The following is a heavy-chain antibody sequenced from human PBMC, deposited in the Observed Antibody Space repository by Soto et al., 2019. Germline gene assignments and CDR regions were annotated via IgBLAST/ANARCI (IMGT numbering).Heavy chain of an antibody. V-gene: IGHV3-11*01. Sequence: GGSLRLSCAASGFSFSDYYMSWIRQAPGKGLEWVSYIISRDNTRYYADSVKGRFTISRDNAKNSLYLQMNSLRAEDTAVYYCARGNALYDYWGQGTLVTVSS. CDR2: IISRDNTR. D-gene: IGHD2-2*01. CDR3: ARGNALYDY. CDR1: GFSFSDYY. J-gene: IGHJ4*02.